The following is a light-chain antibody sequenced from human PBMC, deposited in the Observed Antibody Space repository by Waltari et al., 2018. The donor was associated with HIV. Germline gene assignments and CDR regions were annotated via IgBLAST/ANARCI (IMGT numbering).Light chain of an antibody. CDR1: GSDIGHYNL. CDR2: EVN. CDR3: SSYAGSSTLWV. Sequence: QSALTQPASVSESPGQSITISCTGTGSDIGHYNLVSWYQQYPGKAPKLIIYEVNKRPSGVSSRFSGSKSGNTASLTVSGLQAEDEADYYCSSYAGSSTLWVFGGGTQLTVL. V-gene: IGLV2-23*02. J-gene: IGLJ3*02.